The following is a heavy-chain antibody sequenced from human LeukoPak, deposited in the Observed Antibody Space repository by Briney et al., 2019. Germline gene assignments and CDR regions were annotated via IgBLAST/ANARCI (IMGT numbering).Heavy chain of an antibody. Sequence: ASVKVSCKASGYTFTGYSMHWVRQAPGQGLEWMGWINPNSGGTNYAQKFQRRVTMTRDTSISTAYMELSRLLSDDTAVYYCARDVGVGGARYHYFDYWGQGTQVTVSS. D-gene: IGHD3-10*01. CDR2: INPNSGGT. V-gene: IGHV1-2*02. J-gene: IGHJ4*02. CDR3: ARDVGVGGARYHYFDY. CDR1: GYTFTGYS.